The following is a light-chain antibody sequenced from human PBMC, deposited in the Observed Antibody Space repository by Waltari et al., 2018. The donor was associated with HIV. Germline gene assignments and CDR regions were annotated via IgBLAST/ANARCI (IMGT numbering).Light chain of an antibody. CDR3: RHNGSSPVT. CDR1: QSVNSNS. Sequence: EIVLTQSPGTLSLSPGERATLSCRASQSVNSNSVAWYQHTRGQAPRLVSYAASSSAAGIPVSVSGSGSGTDFTLTIRKLEPEDSAVCFCRHNGSSPVTFGPGTPVDIK. CDR2: AAS. V-gene: IGKV3-20*01. J-gene: IGKJ3*01.